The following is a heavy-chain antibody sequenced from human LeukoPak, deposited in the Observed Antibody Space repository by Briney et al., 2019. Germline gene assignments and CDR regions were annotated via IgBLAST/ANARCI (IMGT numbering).Heavy chain of an antibody. D-gene: IGHD2-15*01. Sequence: GESLKISCKGSGYSFTSYWIGWVRQMPGKGLEWMGIIYPGDSDTRYSPSFQGQVTISADKSISTANLQWSSLKASDTAMYYCARSLGYCSGGSCYSFDYWGQGTLVTVSS. V-gene: IGHV5-51*01. J-gene: IGHJ4*02. CDR1: GYSFTSYW. CDR2: IYPGDSDT. CDR3: ARSLGYCSGGSCYSFDY.